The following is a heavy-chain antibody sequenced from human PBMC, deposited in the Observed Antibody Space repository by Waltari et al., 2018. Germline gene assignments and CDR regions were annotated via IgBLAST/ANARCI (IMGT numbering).Heavy chain of an antibody. D-gene: IGHD6-19*01. V-gene: IGHV3-7*01. CDR3: ARERRGQSGWYYFDF. CDR1: GISFSSFW. Sequence: EVQLVESGGGLVQPGGSLRLSCAASGISFSSFWMTWVCQAPGKGREWVANIKQDGSEEYYVDSVKCRFTISKDNAKNSLYLQMNILRAEDTAVYFCARERRGQSGWYYFDFWGQGSLVTVSS. CDR2: IKQDGSEE. J-gene: IGHJ4*02.